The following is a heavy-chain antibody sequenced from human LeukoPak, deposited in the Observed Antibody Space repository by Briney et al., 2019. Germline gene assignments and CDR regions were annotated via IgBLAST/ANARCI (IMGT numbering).Heavy chain of an antibody. CDR1: GFTFNTYA. V-gene: IGHV3-30*04. J-gene: IGHJ4*02. Sequence: GGSLRLSCAASGFTFNTYAMHWVRQAPGRGLEWVAAISSDGSKNYFSDSVKGRFTISRDNSKNTLYLEVNSLRTEDTAVYYCARPGTGGTFDSWGQGTLVTVSS. CDR2: ISSDGSKN. D-gene: IGHD1-14*01. CDR3: ARPGTGGTFDS.